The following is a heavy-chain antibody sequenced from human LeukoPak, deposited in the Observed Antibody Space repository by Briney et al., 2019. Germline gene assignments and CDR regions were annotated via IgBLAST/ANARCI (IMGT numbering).Heavy chain of an antibody. CDR3: AAYHYGSGSYYNVWWFDP. D-gene: IGHD3-10*01. Sequence: PGGSLRLSCAASGFTVSSNYMSWVRQAPGKGLEWVSVIYSGGSKYYADSVKGRFTISRDNAKNSLYLQMNSLRAEDTAVYYCAAYHYGSGSYYNVWWFDPWGQGTLVTVSS. CDR2: IYSGGSK. CDR1: GFTVSSNY. V-gene: IGHV3-53*01. J-gene: IGHJ5*02.